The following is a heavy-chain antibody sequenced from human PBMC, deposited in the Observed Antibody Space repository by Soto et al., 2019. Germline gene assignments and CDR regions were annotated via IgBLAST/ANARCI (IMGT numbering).Heavy chain of an antibody. CDR3: TRDQGGSYDSWFDP. D-gene: IGHD1-26*01. V-gene: IGHV3-21*06. CDR1: TFSMYS. CDR2: ISSGGVYI. J-gene: IGHJ5*02. Sequence: EVQVVESGGGLVNPGGSLRLSCNFTFSMYSMNWVRQAPGKGLEWVASISSGGVYIKYADSVQGRFTISRDNAKNSVSXXXXXXXVEDTAVYYCTRDQGGSYDSWFDPWGQGTRVVVSS.